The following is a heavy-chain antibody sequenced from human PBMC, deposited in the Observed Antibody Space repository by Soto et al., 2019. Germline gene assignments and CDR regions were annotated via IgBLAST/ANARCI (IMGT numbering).Heavy chain of an antibody. CDR1: GFTFSSYS. CDR2: ISSSSSYI. Sequence: EVPLVESGGGLVKPGGSLRLSCAASGFTFSSYSMNWVRQAPGKGLEWVSSISSSSSYIYYADSVKGRFTISRDNAKNSLYLQMNSLRAEDTAVYYCARPFTVTDCYYYYGMDVWGQGTTVTVSS. J-gene: IGHJ6*02. D-gene: IGHD4-17*01. V-gene: IGHV3-21*01. CDR3: ARPFTVTDCYYYYGMDV.